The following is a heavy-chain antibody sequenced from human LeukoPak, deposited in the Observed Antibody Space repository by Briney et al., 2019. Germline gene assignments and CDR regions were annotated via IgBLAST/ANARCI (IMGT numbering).Heavy chain of an antibody. CDR1: GFTFSSYA. Sequence: GGSLRLSCAASGFTFSSYAMHWVRQAPGKGLEYVSAISSNGGSTYYANSVKGRFTISRDNSKNTLYLQMGSLRAEDMAVYYCARDGYSYALGYWGQGTLVTVSS. D-gene: IGHD5-18*01. J-gene: IGHJ4*02. CDR3: ARDGYSYALGY. V-gene: IGHV3-64*01. CDR2: ISSNGGST.